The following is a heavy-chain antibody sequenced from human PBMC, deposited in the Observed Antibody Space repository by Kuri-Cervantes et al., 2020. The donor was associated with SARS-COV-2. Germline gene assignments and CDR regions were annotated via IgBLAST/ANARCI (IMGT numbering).Heavy chain of an antibody. D-gene: IGHD4-11*01. CDR3: ARIQATTVIADF. J-gene: IGHJ4*02. Sequence: SGPTLVKPTQTLTLTCTFSGFSLNTSGMRVSWIRQPPGKALEWLARIDWDDDKYYSTSLRTRLTISKDTSKNQVVLTMTNVDPVDTATYYCARIQATTVIADFWGQGTLVTVSS. CDR1: GFSLNTSGMR. CDR2: IDWDDDK. V-gene: IGHV2-70*04.